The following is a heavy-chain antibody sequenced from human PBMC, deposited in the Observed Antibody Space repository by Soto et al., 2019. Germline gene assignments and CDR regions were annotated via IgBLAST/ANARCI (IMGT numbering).Heavy chain of an antibody. CDR1: GGSFSGYY. Sequence: QVQLQQWGAGLLKPSETLSLTCAVYGGSFSGYYWSWIRQPPGKGLEWIGEINHSGSTNYNPSLKSRVTISVDTSKNQFSLKLSSVTAADTAVYYCARGLRWGSGSYYTVRSCMDVWGQGTTVTVSS. CDR3: ARGLRWGSGSYYTVRSCMDV. D-gene: IGHD3-10*01. CDR2: INHSGST. V-gene: IGHV4-34*01. J-gene: IGHJ6*02.